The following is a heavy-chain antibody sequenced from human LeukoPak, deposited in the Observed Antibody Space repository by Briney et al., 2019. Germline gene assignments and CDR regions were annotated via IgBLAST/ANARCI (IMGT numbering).Heavy chain of an antibody. D-gene: IGHD4-17*01. CDR2: ISYDGSNK. CDR1: GFTFSSYA. Sequence: GRSLRLSCAASGFTFSSYAMHWVRQAPGKGLEWVAVISYDGSNKYYADSVKGRFTISRDNSKNTLYLQMNSLRAEDTAVYYCASAYGEEGYYFDYWGQGTLVTVSS. J-gene: IGHJ4*02. CDR3: ASAYGEEGYYFDY. V-gene: IGHV3-30-3*01.